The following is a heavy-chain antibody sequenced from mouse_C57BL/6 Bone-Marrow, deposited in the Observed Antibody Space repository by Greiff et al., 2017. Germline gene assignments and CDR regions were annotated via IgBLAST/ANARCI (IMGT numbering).Heavy chain of an antibody. J-gene: IGHJ3*01. CDR3: ATTGTAWFAY. V-gene: IGHV1-61*01. CDR1: GYTFTSYW. D-gene: IGHD4-1*01. Sequence: QVQLKQPGAELVRPGSSVKLSCKASGYTFTSYWMDWVKQRPGQGLEWIGNIYPSDSETHYNQKFKDKATLTVDKSSSTAYMQLSSLTSEDSAVYYCATTGTAWFAYWGQGTLVTVSA. CDR2: IYPSDSET.